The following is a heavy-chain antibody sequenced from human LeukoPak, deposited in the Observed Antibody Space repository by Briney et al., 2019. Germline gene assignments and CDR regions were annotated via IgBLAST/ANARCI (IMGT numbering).Heavy chain of an antibody. CDR2: IYSGGRA. CDR3: ARENGRGVISPYFDS. Sequence: GGSLRLSCAASGFTFSTNFMSWVRQPPGKGLEWVSTIYSGGRAEYADSVKGRFTISRDNSRKMLYLRMSSLRPEDTAVYYCARENGRGVISPYFDSWGQGTVVTVSS. CDR1: GFTFSTNF. D-gene: IGHD3-10*01. J-gene: IGHJ4*02. V-gene: IGHV3-66*01.